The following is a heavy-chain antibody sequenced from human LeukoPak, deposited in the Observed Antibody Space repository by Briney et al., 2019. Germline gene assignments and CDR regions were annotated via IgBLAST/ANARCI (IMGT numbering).Heavy chain of an antibody. V-gene: IGHV4-61*02. CDR3: ARGLPSDY. Sequence: PSETLSLTCTVSGGSISSGSYYWSWIRQPAGKGLEWIGRIYTSGSTNYNPSLKSRVTISVDTSKNQFSLKLSSVTAADTAVYYCARGLPSDYWGQGTLVTVSS. CDR1: GGSISSGSYY. D-gene: IGHD4-11*01. CDR2: IYTSGST. J-gene: IGHJ4*02.